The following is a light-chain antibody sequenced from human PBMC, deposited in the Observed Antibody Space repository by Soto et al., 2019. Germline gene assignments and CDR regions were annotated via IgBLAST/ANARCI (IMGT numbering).Light chain of an antibody. CDR3: AAWDDSLRGPNWM. J-gene: IGLJ3*02. V-gene: IGLV1-47*01. Sequence: QSVLTQAPSASGTPGQGVTISCSGTSSNIGSNYVSWYQQFPGTAPKLLISRDDQRPSGVPARFSASKSGTSASLVISGLRSEDEADYFCAAWDDSLRGPNWMFGGGTKLTVL. CDR2: RDD. CDR1: SSNIGSNY.